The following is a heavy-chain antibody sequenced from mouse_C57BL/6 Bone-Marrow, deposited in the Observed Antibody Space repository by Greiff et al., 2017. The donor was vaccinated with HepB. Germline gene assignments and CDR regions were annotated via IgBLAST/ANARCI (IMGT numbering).Heavy chain of an antibody. CDR1: GYTFTSYW. CDR2: IYPGSGST. CDR3: ARDGHYYAMDY. J-gene: IGHJ4*01. Sequence: QVHVKQPGAELVKPGASVKMSCKASGYTFTSYWITWVKQRPGQGLEWIGDIYPGSGSTNYNEKFKSKATLTVDTSSSTAYMQLSSLTSEDSAVYYCARDGHYYAMDYWGQGTSVTVSS. V-gene: IGHV1-55*01. D-gene: IGHD2-3*01.